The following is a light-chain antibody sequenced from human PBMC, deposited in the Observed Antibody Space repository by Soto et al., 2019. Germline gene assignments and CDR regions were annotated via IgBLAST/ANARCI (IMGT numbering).Light chain of an antibody. CDR2: GVS. CDR3: SSYTSSSTL. V-gene: IGLV2-14*01. CDR1: SSDIGNYNY. Sequence: QSVLTQPASVSGSPGQSITISCAGTSSDIGNYNYVSWYQQHPGKAPKVMIYGVSNRPSGVSNRFSGSKSGNTASLTISGLQAGDEAHYYCSSYTSSSTLFGTGTKVTVL. J-gene: IGLJ1*01.